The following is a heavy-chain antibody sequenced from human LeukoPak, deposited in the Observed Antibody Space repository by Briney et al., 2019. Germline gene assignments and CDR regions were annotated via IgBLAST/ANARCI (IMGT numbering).Heavy chain of an antibody. CDR1: GGSISSSSYY. J-gene: IGHJ4*02. CDR3: ARGRSGYPAMVDY. CDR2: IYYSGST. Sequence: SETLSLTCTVSGGSISSSSYYWSWIRQPPGKELEWIGYIYYSGSTNYNPSLKSRVTISVDMSKNQFSLKLSSVTAADTAVYYCARGRSGYPAMVDYWGQGTLVTVSS. V-gene: IGHV4-61*01. D-gene: IGHD3-22*01.